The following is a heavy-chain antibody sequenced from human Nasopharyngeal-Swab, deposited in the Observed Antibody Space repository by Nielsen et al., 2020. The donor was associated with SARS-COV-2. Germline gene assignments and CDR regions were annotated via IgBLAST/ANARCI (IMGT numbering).Heavy chain of an antibody. D-gene: IGHD3-9*01. CDR3: ARESYDILTGPSYYYGMDV. Sequence: ASVKVSCKASGYTFTSYAMHWVRQAPGQRLEWMGWINTNTGNPTYAQGFTGRFVFSLDTSVSTAYLQISSLKAEDTAVYYCARESYDILTGPSYYYGMDVWGQGTTVTVSS. J-gene: IGHJ6*02. V-gene: IGHV7-4-1*02. CDR2: INTNTGNP. CDR1: GYTFTSYA.